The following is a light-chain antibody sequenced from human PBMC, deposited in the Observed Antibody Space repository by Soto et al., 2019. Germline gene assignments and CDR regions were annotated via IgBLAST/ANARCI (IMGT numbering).Light chain of an antibody. CDR2: DAS. CDR3: QQANSFPFT. CDR1: QDISTW. Sequence: DIQMTQSPSSVSASVGDRVTITCRASQDISTWLAWYQQKPGKAPKLLIYDASSLQSGVPSRFSGSGSGTDFTLTISSLQSEDFAIYYCQQANSFPFTFGPGTKVDIK. V-gene: IGKV1D-12*01. J-gene: IGKJ3*01.